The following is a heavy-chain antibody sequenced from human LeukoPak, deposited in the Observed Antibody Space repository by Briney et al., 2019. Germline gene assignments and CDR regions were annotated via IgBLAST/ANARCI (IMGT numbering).Heavy chain of an antibody. D-gene: IGHD2-15*01. J-gene: IGHJ4*02. Sequence: GGSLRLSCAASGFTFSSYAMSWVRQAPGKGLEWVSAISGDGGTYYADSVKGRFTISRDNSKNTLYLQMNSLGGEDTALYYCARYCGAASCYSGFDYWGQGTLVTVAS. CDR1: GFTFSSYA. CDR2: ISGDGGT. V-gene: IGHV3-23*01. CDR3: ARYCGAASCYSGFDY.